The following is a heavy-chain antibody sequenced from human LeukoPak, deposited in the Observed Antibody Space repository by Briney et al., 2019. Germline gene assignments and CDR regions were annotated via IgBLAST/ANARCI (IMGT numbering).Heavy chain of an antibody. CDR3: AKDGRVEQQLYYFDY. Sequence: GGSLRLSCAASGFTFSSYGMHWVRQAPGKGREWVADISYDGSNKYYADSVKGRFTISRDNSKNTLYPQMNSLRAEDTAVYYCAKDGRVEQQLYYFDYWGQGALVTVSS. J-gene: IGHJ4*02. CDR2: ISYDGSNK. CDR1: GFTFSSYG. D-gene: IGHD6-13*01. V-gene: IGHV3-30-3*01.